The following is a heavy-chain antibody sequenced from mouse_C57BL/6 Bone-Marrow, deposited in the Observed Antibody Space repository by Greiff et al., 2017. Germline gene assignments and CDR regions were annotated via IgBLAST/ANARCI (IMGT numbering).Heavy chain of an antibody. CDR1: GYTFTSYG. J-gene: IGHJ3*01. D-gene: IGHD2-4*01. CDR2: IYPRSGNT. V-gene: IGHV1-81*01. Sequence: QVQLKQSGAELARPGASVKLSCKASGYTFTSYGISWVKQSTGQGLAWIGEIYPRSGNTYYNEKFKGKATLAADKSSSTAYMELRRLTSEDSEVYVCARHYYDYGGFAYWGQGTLVTVAA. CDR3: ARHYYDYGGFAY.